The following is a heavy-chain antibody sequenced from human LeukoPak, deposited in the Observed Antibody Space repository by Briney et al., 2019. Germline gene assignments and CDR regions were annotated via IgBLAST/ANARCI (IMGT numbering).Heavy chain of an antibody. CDR3: AKGGYFDWLFDAFDI. CDR2: ISGSGGST. Sequence: GSLRLSCAASGFTFSSYAMSWVRQAPGKGLEWVSAISGSGGSTYYADSVKGRFTTSRDNSKNTLYLQMNSLRAEDTAVYYCAKGGYFDWLFDAFDIWGQGTMVTVSS. J-gene: IGHJ3*02. CDR1: GFTFSSYA. D-gene: IGHD3-9*01. V-gene: IGHV3-23*01.